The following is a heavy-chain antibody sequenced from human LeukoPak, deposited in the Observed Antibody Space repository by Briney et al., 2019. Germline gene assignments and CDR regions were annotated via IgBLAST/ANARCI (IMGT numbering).Heavy chain of an antibody. CDR2: MNPNSGNT. J-gene: IGHJ5*02. Sequence: ASVKVSCKASGYTFSSYDINWVRQATGQGLEWMGWMNPNSGNTGYPQKFQGRVTITADKSTSTAYMELSSLRSEDTAVYYCARDWSGNSYGYYNWFDPWGQGTLVTVSS. D-gene: IGHD5-18*01. CDR3: ARDWSGNSYGYYNWFDP. V-gene: IGHV1-8*01. CDR1: GYTFSSYD.